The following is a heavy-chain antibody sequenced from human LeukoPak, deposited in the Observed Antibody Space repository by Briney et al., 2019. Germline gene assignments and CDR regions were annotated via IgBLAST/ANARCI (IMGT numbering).Heavy chain of an antibody. J-gene: IGHJ5*02. V-gene: IGHV4-39*07. CDR1: GGSISSSSYY. Sequence: SETLSLTCTVSGGSISSSSYYWGWIRQPPGKGLEWIGEINHSGSTNYNPSLKSRVTISVDTSKNQFSLKLSSVTAADTAVYYCAKRGATQNWFDPWGQGTLVTVSS. D-gene: IGHD3-16*01. CDR2: INHSGST. CDR3: AKRGATQNWFDP.